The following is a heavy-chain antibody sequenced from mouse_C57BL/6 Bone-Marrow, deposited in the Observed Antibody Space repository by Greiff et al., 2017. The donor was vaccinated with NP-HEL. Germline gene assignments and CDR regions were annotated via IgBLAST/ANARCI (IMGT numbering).Heavy chain of an antibody. V-gene: IGHV1-61*01. CDR2: IYPSDSET. CDR3: ARGVHGRDWYFDV. J-gene: IGHJ1*03. CDR1: GYTFTSYW. D-gene: IGHD1-1*01. Sequence: QVQLQQPGAELVRPGSSVKLSCKASGYTFTSYWMDWVKQRPGQGLEWIGNIYPSDSETHYNQKFKDKATLTVDKSSSTAYMQLSSLTSEDSAVYYCARGVHGRDWYFDVWGTGTTVTVSS.